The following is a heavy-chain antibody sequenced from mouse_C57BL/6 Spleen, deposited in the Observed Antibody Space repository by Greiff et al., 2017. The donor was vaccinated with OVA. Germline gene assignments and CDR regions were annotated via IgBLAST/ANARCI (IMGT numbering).Heavy chain of an antibody. CDR2: ISSGSSTI. J-gene: IGHJ1*03. CDR3: AMGSSYGYFDV. CDR1: GFTFSDYG. Sequence: EVKLVESGGGLVKPGGSLKLSCAASGFTFSDYGMHWVRQAPEKGLEWVAYISSGSSTIYYADTVKGRFTISRDNAKNTLFLQMTSLRSEDTAMYYCAMGSSYGYFDVWGTGTTVTVSS. D-gene: IGHD1-1*01. V-gene: IGHV5-17*01.